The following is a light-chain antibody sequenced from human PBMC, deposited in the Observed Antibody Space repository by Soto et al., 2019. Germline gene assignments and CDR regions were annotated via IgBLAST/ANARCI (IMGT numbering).Light chain of an antibody. CDR2: GAS. J-gene: IGKJ5*01. CDR1: QSVSSN. V-gene: IGKV3-15*01. CDR3: QQFNTWLPWT. Sequence: EIVITQSPATLSVSQGERATLSCRASQSVSSNLAWYQQKPGQAPRLLIYGASTRATGIPARFSGSGSGTEFTLTISSLQSEDFAIYYCQQFNTWLPWTFGQGGLLEIK.